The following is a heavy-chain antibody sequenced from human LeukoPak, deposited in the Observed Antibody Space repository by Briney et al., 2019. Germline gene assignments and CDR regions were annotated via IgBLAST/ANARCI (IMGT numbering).Heavy chain of an antibody. V-gene: IGHV3-23*01. CDR1: GFTFSSYA. CDR2: ISGSGGST. CDR3: AKDLVTYSGYEEYYFDY. D-gene: IGHD5-12*01. Sequence: PGGSLRLSCAASGFTFSSYAMSWVRQAPGEGLEWVSAISGSGGSTYYADSVKGRFTISRDNSKNTLYLQMNSLRAEDTAVYYCAKDLVTYSGYEEYYFDYWGQGTLVTVSS. J-gene: IGHJ4*02.